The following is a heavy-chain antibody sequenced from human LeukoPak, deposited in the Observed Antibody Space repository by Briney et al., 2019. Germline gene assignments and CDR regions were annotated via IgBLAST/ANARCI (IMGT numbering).Heavy chain of an antibody. V-gene: IGHV3-53*01. J-gene: IGHJ2*01. CDR2: LYSGSDT. D-gene: IGHD3-10*01. CDR3: ARVGDHYHWYFDL. Sequence: GGSLRLSCAASGFSVGTKYMNWVRQAPGKELEWVAILYSGSDTYYSDSVKGRFTISRDGSKNTLSLQMNSLRAEDTAVYYCARVGDHYHWYFDLWGRGTLVTVSS. CDR1: GFSVGTKY.